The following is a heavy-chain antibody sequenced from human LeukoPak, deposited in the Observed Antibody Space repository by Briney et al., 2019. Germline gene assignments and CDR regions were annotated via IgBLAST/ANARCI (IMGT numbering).Heavy chain of an antibody. J-gene: IGHJ3*02. CDR2: ITTSGGST. D-gene: IGHD3-10*01. V-gene: IGHV3-23*01. CDR1: GFTFSSYA. CDR3: AKDHYVSGRYDAFDI. Sequence: GGSLRLSCAASGFTFSSYAMSWVRQAPGQGLEWVSSITTSGGSTYYADSVKGRFTISRDNAKNTLYLQMNSLRAEDTAVYYCAKDHYVSGRYDAFDIWGQGTMVTVSS.